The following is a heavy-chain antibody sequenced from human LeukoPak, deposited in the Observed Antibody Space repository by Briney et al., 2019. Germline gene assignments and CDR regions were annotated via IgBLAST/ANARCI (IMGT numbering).Heavy chain of an antibody. CDR3: ARDLGNYCGSGSARFDP. CDR2: INPNSGGT. D-gene: IGHD3-10*01. V-gene: IGHV1-2*06. J-gene: IGHJ5*02. CDR1: GYTFTGYY. Sequence: ASVKVSCKASGYTFTGYYMHWVRQAPGQGLEWMGRINPNSGGTNYAQKFQGRVTMTRDTSISTAYMELSRLRSDDTAVYYCARDLGNYCGSGSARFDPWGQGTLVTVSS.